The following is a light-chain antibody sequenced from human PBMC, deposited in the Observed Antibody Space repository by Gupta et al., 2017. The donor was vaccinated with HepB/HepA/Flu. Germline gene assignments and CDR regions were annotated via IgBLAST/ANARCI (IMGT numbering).Light chain of an antibody. J-gene: IGKJ4*02. Sequence: DIQLTQSPSILSASVGDRVTITCRASHNINQWVAWYQQKPGKAPKLLISETSDLQDGVPSRFSGSGFGTEFTLTISSLQPDDVAIYYCQKHGSYPLTFGGGTKVETK. CDR3: QKHGSYPLT. CDR1: HNINQW. V-gene: IGKV1-5*03. CDR2: ETS.